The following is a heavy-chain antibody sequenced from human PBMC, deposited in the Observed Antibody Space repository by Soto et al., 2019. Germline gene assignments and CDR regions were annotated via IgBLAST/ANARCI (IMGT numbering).Heavy chain of an antibody. CDR3: ARDVAVTWESDRFDQ. V-gene: IGHV4-4*02. J-gene: IGHJ4*02. CDR2: IFHNGNT. D-gene: IGHD6-19*01. CDR1: GDSIKTNVW. Sequence: SETLSLTCTVSGDSIKTNVWWSWLRQPPGKGLEWIGEIFHNGNTYYNPSLKSRVAMSVDKSKNQFSLFLTSVAATDTAMYYCARDVAVTWESDRFDQWGQGILVTVSS.